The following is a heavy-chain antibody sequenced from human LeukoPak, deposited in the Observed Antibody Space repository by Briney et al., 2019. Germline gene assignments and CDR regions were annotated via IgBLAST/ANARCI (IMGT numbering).Heavy chain of an antibody. CDR2: IYYSGST. CDR3: ARQGDYNGYFDY. V-gene: IGHV4-39*01. D-gene: IGHD4-17*01. Sequence: PSETLSLTCTVSGGSISSSSYYWGWIRQPPGKGLEWIGSIYYSGSTYYNPSLKSRITISVDTSKNQFSLKLSSVTAADTAVYYCARQGDYNGYFDYWGQGTLVTVSS. J-gene: IGHJ4*02. CDR1: GGSISSSSYY.